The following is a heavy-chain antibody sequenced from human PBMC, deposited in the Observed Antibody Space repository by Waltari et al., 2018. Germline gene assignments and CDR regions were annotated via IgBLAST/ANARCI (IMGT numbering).Heavy chain of an antibody. Sequence: EVQLVQSGAEVKKPGATVKISCKVSGYTFTDCYMHWVQQAPGKGLEWMGLVDPEDGETIYAEKFQGRVTITADTSTDTAYMELSSLRSEDTAVYYCATLPLLHLGELSFQQGVAFDIWGQGTMVTVSS. CDR1: GYTFTDCY. D-gene: IGHD3-16*02. CDR2: VDPEDGET. V-gene: IGHV1-69-2*01. J-gene: IGHJ3*02. CDR3: ATLPLLHLGELSFQQGVAFDI.